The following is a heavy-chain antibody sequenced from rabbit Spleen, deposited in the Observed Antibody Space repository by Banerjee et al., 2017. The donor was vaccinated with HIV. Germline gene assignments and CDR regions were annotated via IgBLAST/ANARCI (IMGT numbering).Heavy chain of an antibody. CDR3: ARDAGASFSSYGMDL. Sequence: QEQLVESGGGLVQPEGSLALTCKASGFSFSSSDYICWVRQAPGKGLEWISCIAGSSSGFTYSATWAKGRFTISKTSSTTVTLQMTSLTVADTATYFCARDAGASFSSYGMDLWGQGTLVTVS. D-gene: IGHD4-2*01. J-gene: IGHJ6*01. V-gene: IGHV1S45*01. CDR2: IAGSSSGFT. CDR1: GFSFSSSDY.